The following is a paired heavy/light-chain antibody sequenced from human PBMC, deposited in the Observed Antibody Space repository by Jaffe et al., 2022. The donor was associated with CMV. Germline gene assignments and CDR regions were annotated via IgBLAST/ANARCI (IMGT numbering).Heavy chain of an antibody. D-gene: IGHD1-7*01. CDR2: INAGNGNT. CDR3: ARDHAETGTTDLSWFDP. Sequence: QVQLVQSGAEVKKPGASVKVSCKASGYTFTSYAMHWVRQAPGQRLEWMGWINAGNGNTKYSQKFQGRVTITRDTSASTAYMELSSLRSEDTAVYYCARDHAETGTTDLSWFDPWGQGTLVTVSS. CDR1: GYTFTSYA. J-gene: IGHJ5*02. V-gene: IGHV1-3*01.
Light chain of an antibody. CDR3: QQANSFFT. CDR2: AAS. CDR1: QGISSW. Sequence: DIQMTQSPSSVSASVGDRVTITCRASQGISSWLAWYQQKPGKAPKLLIYAASSLQSGVPSRFSGSGSGTDFTLTISSLQPEDFATYYCQQANSFFTFGGGTKVEIK. J-gene: IGKJ4*01. V-gene: IGKV1-12*01.